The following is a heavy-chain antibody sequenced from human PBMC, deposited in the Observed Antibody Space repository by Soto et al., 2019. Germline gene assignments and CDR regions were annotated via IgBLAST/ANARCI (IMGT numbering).Heavy chain of an antibody. CDR2: ISYDSTKT. Sequence: SLRLSCAASGFTFNSYGMHWVRQGPGNGLEWVAFISYDSTKTYYADSVKGRFTISRDNSNSALYVQMNSLTGEDTAVYYCARTRSAWSDFHYYPLDVWGQGTTVTVSS. V-gene: IGHV3-30*03. CDR1: GFTFNSYG. D-gene: IGHD1-26*01. J-gene: IGHJ6*02. CDR3: ARTRSAWSDFHYYPLDV.